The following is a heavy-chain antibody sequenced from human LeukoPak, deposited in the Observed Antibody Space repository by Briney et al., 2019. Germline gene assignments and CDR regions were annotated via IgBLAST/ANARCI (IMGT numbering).Heavy chain of an antibody. V-gene: IGHV4-61*02. D-gene: IGHD6-13*01. CDR1: GGSISSGSYY. J-gene: IGHJ4*02. Sequence: PSQTLSLTCTVSGGSISSGSYYWSWIRQPAGKGLEWIGRIYTSGSTNYNPSLKSRVTISVDTSRNQFSLKLSSVTAADTAVYYCARGRAEDLDYRGQGTLVTVSS. CDR3: ARGRAEDLDY. CDR2: IYTSGST.